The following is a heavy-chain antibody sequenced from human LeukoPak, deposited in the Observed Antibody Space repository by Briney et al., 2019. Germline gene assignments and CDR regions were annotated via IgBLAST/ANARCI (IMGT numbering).Heavy chain of an antibody. CDR1: GYSFPSYW. CDR2: IYPGDSDT. V-gene: IGHV5-51*01. CDR3: AREDSGGGDPTSIEY. Sequence: GESLKISCKGSGYSFPSYWIGWVRQMPGKGLEWMGIIYPGDSDTRYSPSFQGQVTISADKTISTAYLQWSSLKASDTAMYYCAREDSGGGDPTSIEYWGQGTLVTVSS. J-gene: IGHJ4*02. D-gene: IGHD2-21*02.